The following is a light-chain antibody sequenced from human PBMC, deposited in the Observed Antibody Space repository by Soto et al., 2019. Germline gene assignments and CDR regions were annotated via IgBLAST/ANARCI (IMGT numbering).Light chain of an antibody. V-gene: IGKV3-20*01. J-gene: IGKJ5*01. CDR1: QTISSGF. CDR3: QQYSSSPRT. Sequence: EIVLTQSPGILYLSPGDRATLYCRASQTISSGFLAWYQQKVGQAPRLLIYDASNRATGVPDRFSGSGSGTDFSLTISRLEPEDFAVYHCQQYSSSPRTFGQGTRLEIK. CDR2: DAS.